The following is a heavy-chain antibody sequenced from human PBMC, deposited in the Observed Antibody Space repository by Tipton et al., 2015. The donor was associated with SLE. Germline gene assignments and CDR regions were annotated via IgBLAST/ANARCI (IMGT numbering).Heavy chain of an antibody. J-gene: IGHJ4*02. CDR2: ISYDGSNK. D-gene: IGHD5-18*01. CDR3: AKEGGYSYGYDY. CDR1: GFTFSSYG. Sequence: SLRLSCAASGFTFSSYGMHWVRQAPGKGLEWVAVISYDGSNKYYADSVKGRFTISRDNSKNTLYLQMNSLRAEDTAVYYCAKEGGYSYGYDYWGQGTLVTVSS. V-gene: IGHV3-30*18.